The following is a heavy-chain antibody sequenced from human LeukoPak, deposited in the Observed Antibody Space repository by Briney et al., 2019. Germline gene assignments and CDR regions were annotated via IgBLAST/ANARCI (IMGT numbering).Heavy chain of an antibody. J-gene: IGHJ5*02. D-gene: IGHD3-10*01. Sequence: PGGSLRLSCAASGFTFSSYWMSWVRQAPGKGLEWVANIKQDGSEKYYVDSVKGRFTISRDNAKNSLYLQMNSLRAEDTAVYYCARDSLRLWFGGLNNWFDPWGQGTLVTVSS. CDR3: ARDSLRLWFGGLNNWFDP. V-gene: IGHV3-7*01. CDR2: IKQDGSEK. CDR1: GFTFSSYW.